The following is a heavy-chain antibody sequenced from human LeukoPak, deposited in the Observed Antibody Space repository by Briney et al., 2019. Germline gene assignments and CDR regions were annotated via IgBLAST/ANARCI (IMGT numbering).Heavy chain of an antibody. Sequence: GGSLRLSCVASGITFSSYWMIWVRQTPGKGQEWVANVNPNGNERHYLDSVEGRFTISRDNAKNLLYLQMNSLRTDDTAVYYCVRDFGDRYDIFDIWGQGTMVTVSS. D-gene: IGHD3-9*01. V-gene: IGHV3-7*01. CDR3: VRDFGDRYDIFDI. CDR2: VNPNGNER. J-gene: IGHJ3*02. CDR1: GITFSSYW.